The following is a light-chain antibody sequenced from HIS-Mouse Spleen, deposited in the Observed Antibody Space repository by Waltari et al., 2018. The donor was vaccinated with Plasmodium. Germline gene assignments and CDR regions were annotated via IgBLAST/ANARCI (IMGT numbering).Light chain of an antibody. CDR1: QSISSW. Sequence: DIQMTQSPSTLSASVVDRVTITCRASQSISSWLAWYQQKPGKAPKLLSYKASSLESGVPSRFSGSGSGTEFTLTISSLQPDDFATYYCQQYNSYSWTFGQGTKVEIK. CDR2: KAS. CDR3: QQYNSYSWT. V-gene: IGKV1-5*03. J-gene: IGKJ1*01.